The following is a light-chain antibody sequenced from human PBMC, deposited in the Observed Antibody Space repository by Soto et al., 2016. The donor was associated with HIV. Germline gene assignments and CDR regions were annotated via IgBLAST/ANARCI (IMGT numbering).Light chain of an antibody. Sequence: SYELTQPPSVSVSPGQTASITCSGDKLGDNYACWYQQKPGQFPVLVIYQDSKRPSGIPERFSGSNSGNTATLTISGTQAMDEADYYCQAWDSSTGVFGTGTKVTVL. V-gene: IGLV3-1*01. CDR2: QDS. CDR1: KLGDNY. CDR3: QAWDSSTGV. J-gene: IGLJ1*01.